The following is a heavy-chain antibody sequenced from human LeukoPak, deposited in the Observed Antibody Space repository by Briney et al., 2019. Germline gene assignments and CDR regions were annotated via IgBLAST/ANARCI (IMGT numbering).Heavy chain of an antibody. Sequence: GASVKVSCKASGYTFTSYGISWVRQAPGQGLECMGWISAYNGNTNYAQKLQGRVTMTTDTSTSTAYMELRSLRSDDTAVYYCASWGYCSGGSCYRNYYYYYGMDVWGQGTTVTVSS. CDR3: ASWGYCSGGSCYRNYYYYYGMDV. D-gene: IGHD2-15*01. CDR2: ISAYNGNT. CDR1: GYTFTSYG. J-gene: IGHJ6*02. V-gene: IGHV1-18*01.